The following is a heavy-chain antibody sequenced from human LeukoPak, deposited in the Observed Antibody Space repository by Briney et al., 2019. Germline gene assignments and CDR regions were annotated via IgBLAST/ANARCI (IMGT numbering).Heavy chain of an antibody. Sequence: PGGSLRLSCAASGLTFSSYWIHWVRQAPGKGLVSVSRIDTDGTITTYADSVKGRFTISRDNAKSTLYLQMNSLRAEDTAVYYCAIDMTGARDHWGQGTLVTVSS. CDR2: IDTDGTIT. CDR1: GLTFSSYW. CDR3: AIDMTGARDH. D-gene: IGHD3-9*01. V-gene: IGHV3-74*01. J-gene: IGHJ4*02.